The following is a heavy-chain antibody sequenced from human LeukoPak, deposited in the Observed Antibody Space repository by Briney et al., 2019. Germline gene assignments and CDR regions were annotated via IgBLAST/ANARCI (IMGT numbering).Heavy chain of an antibody. D-gene: IGHD1-26*01. CDR3: ARGRELLHY. CDR2: IYYSGST. V-gene: IGHV4-59*01. CDR1: GGSISSYY. J-gene: IGHJ4*02. Sequence: SETLSLTCTVSGGSISSYYWSWIRQPPGKGLEWIGYIYYSGSTNYNPSLKSRVTISVDTSKNQFSLKLSSVTAADTAVYYCARGRELLHYWGQGTLVTVSS.